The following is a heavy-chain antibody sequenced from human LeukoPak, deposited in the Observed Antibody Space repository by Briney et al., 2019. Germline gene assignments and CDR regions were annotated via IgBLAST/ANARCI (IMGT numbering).Heavy chain of an antibody. CDR3: ARGLPTYYYDSSGYYYGFDY. CDR1: GYTFTSYV. V-gene: IGHV1-18*01. Sequence: ASVKVSCKASGYTFTSYVISWVRPAPGQRLEWMGWISAYNGNTNYAQKLQGRVTMTTDTSTSTAYMELRSLRSDDTAVYYCARGLPTYYYDSSGYYYGFDYWGQGTLVTVSS. D-gene: IGHD3-22*01. J-gene: IGHJ4*02. CDR2: ISAYNGNT.